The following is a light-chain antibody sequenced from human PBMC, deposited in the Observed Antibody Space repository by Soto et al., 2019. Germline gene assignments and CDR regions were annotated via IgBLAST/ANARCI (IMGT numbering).Light chain of an antibody. J-gene: IGKJ2*01. CDR3: QQYNKWPRT. Sequence: EIVLTQSPGTLSLSPGERATLSCGASQSIISNLAWYQQKPGQAPRLLIYGASTTATGIPARFSGSGSGTEFTLTISSLQSEDFAVYNCQQYNKWPRTFGQGTKVDIK. CDR2: GAS. V-gene: IGKV3-15*01. CDR1: QSIISN.